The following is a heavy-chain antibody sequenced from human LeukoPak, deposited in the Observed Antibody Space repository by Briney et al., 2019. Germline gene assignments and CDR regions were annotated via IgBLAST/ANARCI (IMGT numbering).Heavy chain of an antibody. CDR3: ARGGDLWSGSYSDY. D-gene: IGHD3-3*01. Sequence: SETLSLTCTVSGGSISSGGYYWSWIRQPPGKGLEWIGYIYHSGSTYYNPSLKSRVTISVDRSKNQFSLKLSSVTAADTAVYYCARGGDLWSGSYSDYWGQGILVTVSS. CDR2: IYHSGST. CDR1: GGSISSGGYY. J-gene: IGHJ4*02. V-gene: IGHV4-30-2*01.